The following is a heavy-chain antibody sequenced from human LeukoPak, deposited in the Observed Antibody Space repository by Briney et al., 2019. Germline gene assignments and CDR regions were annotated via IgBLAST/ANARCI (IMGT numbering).Heavy chain of an antibody. CDR1: GYTLTELS. CDR3: ARGGIYGSGRNAFDI. D-gene: IGHD3-10*01. V-gene: IGHV1-24*01. Sequence: ASVKVSCKVSGYTLTELSMHWVRQAPGKGLEWMGGFDPEDGETIYAQKFQGRVTMTEDTSTDTAYMELSSLRSEDTAVYYCARGGIYGSGRNAFDIWGQGTMVTVSS. CDR2: FDPEDGET. J-gene: IGHJ3*02.